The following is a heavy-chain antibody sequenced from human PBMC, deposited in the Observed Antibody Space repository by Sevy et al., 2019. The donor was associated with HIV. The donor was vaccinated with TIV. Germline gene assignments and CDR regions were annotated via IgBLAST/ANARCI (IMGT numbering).Heavy chain of an antibody. V-gene: IGHV1-18*01. D-gene: IGHD6-13*01. CDR1: GYTFTSYG. CDR2: ISAYNGNT. CDR3: ARDWTNSSSWYGGRWFDP. J-gene: IGHJ5*02. Sequence: ASVKVSCKASGYTFTSYGISWVRQAPGQGLEWMGWISAYNGNTNYAQKLQGRVTMTTDTSTCTAYMELRSLRSDDTAVYYCARDWTNSSSWYGGRWFDPWGQGTLVTVSS.